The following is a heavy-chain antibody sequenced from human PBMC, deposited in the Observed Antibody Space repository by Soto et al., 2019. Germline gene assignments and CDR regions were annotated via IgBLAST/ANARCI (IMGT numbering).Heavy chain of an antibody. D-gene: IGHD5-12*01. Sequence: PCGSLRRSCAASVITFSSYSMNWGRHSPGKWLEWVSSISSSSSYIYYANSVKGRFTISKDNAKNSLYLQMNSLRAEDTAVYYCERIAVATIGYSYGPYYYYGMHVWGQ. CDR1: VITFSSYS. J-gene: IGHJ6*01. CDR3: ERIAVATIGYSYGPYYYYGMHV. V-gene: IGHV3-21*01. CDR2: ISSSSSYI.